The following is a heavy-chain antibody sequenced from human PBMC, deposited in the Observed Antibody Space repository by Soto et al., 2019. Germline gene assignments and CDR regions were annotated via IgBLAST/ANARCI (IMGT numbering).Heavy chain of an antibody. CDR1: GGSISSGGYY. Sequence: KPSETLSLTCTVSGGSISSGGYYWSWIRQHPGKGLEWIGNIYYSGSTYYNPSLKSRVTISVDTSKNQFSLKLTSVTAADTAVYYCARVEEDIVLVPVGFDPWGQGTLVTVSS. J-gene: IGHJ5*02. CDR2: IYYSGST. D-gene: IGHD2-2*01. V-gene: IGHV4-31*03. CDR3: ARVEEDIVLVPVGFDP.